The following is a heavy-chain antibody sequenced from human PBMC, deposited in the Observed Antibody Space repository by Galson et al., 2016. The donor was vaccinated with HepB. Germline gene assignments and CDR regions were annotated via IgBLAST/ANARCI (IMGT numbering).Heavy chain of an antibody. D-gene: IGHD1-26*01. CDR2: FDREDGDT. J-gene: IGHJ4*02. CDR1: GYIFTELS. CDR3: VASRQDSGRHFIQRYFSD. V-gene: IGHV1-24*01. Sequence: SCKVSGYIFTELSMHWVRQAPGKGLEWMGGFDREDGDTMYAETLQDRVFMTEDTSADTAYMELSSLRSEDTAVYYCVASRQDSGRHFIQRYFSDWGQGTLVTVSS.